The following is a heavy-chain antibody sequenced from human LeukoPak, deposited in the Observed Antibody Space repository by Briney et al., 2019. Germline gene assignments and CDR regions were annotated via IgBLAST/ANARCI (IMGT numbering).Heavy chain of an antibody. Sequence: GGSLRLSCAASGFTFSSYAMHWVRQAPGKGLEYVSGIYGNGGGTYYGDSVKGRFTISRDNSKNTLYLQMGSLRAEDMAVYFCARDPITSGWSDFDYWGQGTLVTVSS. D-gene: IGHD6-19*01. CDR3: ARDPITSGWSDFDY. CDR2: IYGNGGGT. V-gene: IGHV3-64*02. CDR1: GFTFSSYA. J-gene: IGHJ4*02.